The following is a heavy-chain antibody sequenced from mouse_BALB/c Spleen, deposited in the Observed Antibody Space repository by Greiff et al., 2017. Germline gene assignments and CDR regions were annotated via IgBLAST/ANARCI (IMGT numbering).Heavy chain of an antibody. CDR3: ARPGYGNYVSDY. J-gene: IGHJ2*01. D-gene: IGHD2-10*02. V-gene: IGHV5-6-5*01. Sequence: EVMLVESGGGLVKPGGSLKLSCAASGFTFSSYAMSWVRQTPEKRLEWVASISSGGSTYYPDSVKGRFTISRDNARNILYLQMSSLRSEDTAMYYCARPGYGNYVSDYGGQGTTLTVSS. CDR1: GFTFSSYA. CDR2: ISSGGST.